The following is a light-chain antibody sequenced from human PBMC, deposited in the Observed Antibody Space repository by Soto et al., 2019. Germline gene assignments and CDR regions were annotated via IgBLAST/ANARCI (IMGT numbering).Light chain of an antibody. J-gene: IGKJ5*01. V-gene: IGKV3-11*01. Sequence: EIVLTQSPGTLPLSLGERSTLSCRASQSLIKSLAWYQQKPGQAPRLLIYDASDRAAGIPARFSGSESRTDCTLTISSLEPDDFAVYYCQLRTTFGQGTRLEIK. CDR2: DAS. CDR3: QLRTT. CDR1: QSLIKS.